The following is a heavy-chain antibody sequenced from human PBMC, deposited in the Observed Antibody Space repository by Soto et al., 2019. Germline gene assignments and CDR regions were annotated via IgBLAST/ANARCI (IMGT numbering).Heavy chain of an antibody. J-gene: IGHJ4*02. Sequence: GGSLRLSCAASGFTFSSYAMSWVRQAPGKGLEWVSAISGSGGSTYYADSVKGRFTIPRDNSKNTLYLQMNSLRAEDTAVYYCAKAATVTTLTPLYYFDYWGQGTLVTVSS. CDR3: AKAATVTTLTPLYYFDY. D-gene: IGHD4-4*01. CDR2: ISGSGGST. V-gene: IGHV3-23*01. CDR1: GFTFSSYA.